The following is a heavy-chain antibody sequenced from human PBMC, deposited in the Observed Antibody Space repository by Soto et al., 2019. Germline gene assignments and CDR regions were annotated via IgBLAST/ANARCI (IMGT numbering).Heavy chain of an antibody. CDR3: AREDPNYYDSSGYYYPDNWFDP. CDR1: GGTFSSYA. CDR2: IIPIFGTA. D-gene: IGHD3-22*01. Sequence: GASVKVSCKASGGTFSSYAISWVRQAPGQGLEWMGGIIPIFGTANYAQKFQGRVTITADESTSTGYMELSSLRSEDTAVYYCAREDPNYYDSSGYYYPDNWFDPWGQGTLVTVSS. J-gene: IGHJ5*02. V-gene: IGHV1-69*13.